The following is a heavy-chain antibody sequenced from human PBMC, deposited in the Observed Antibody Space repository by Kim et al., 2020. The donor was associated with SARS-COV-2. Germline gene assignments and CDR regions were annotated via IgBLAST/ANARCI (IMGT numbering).Heavy chain of an antibody. Sequence: GGSLRLSCAASGFTFSSYGMHWVRQAPGKGLEWVAVISYDGSNKYYADSVKGRFTISRDNSKNTLYLQMNSLRAEDTAVYYCAKMWSYYDSSVEDYWGQGTLVTVSS. CDR3: AKMWSYYDSSVEDY. D-gene: IGHD3-22*01. J-gene: IGHJ4*02. V-gene: IGHV3-30*18. CDR1: GFTFSSYG. CDR2: ISYDGSNK.